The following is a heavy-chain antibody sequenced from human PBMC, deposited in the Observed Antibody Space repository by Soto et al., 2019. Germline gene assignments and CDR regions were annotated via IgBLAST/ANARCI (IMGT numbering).Heavy chain of an antibody. CDR2: IDGDGTTT. CDR3: ARGYYDRSGYPLVY. V-gene: IGHV3-74*01. J-gene: IGHJ4*02. D-gene: IGHD3-22*01. Sequence: GGSLRLSCAASGFTFSNYRMHWVRQTPGKGLEWVSRIDGDGTTTDCAGSVKGRFTISRDNAKNTLYLQMNSLRAEDTAVYYCARGYYDRSGYPLVYWGQGTLVTVSS. CDR1: GFTFSNYR.